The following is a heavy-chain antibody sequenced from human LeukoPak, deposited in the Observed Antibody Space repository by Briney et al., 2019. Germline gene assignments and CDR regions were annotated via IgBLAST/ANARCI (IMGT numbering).Heavy chain of an antibody. V-gene: IGHV3-23*01. D-gene: IGHD7-27*01. CDR1: GFTFSSYA. Sequence: GGSLRLSCAASGFTFSSYAMNWVRQAPGKGLQWVSVISTTSLNTYYADSVKGRFTISRDNSKNTLYLQMNSLRAEDTAVYYCTRNWGSDNWFDPWGQGTLVTVSS. CDR3: TRNWGSDNWFDP. CDR2: ISTTSLNT. J-gene: IGHJ5*02.